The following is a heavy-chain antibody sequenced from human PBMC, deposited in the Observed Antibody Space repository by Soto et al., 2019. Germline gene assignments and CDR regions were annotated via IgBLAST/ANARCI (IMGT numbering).Heavy chain of an antibody. D-gene: IGHD3-22*01. CDR2: ISGSGGST. CDR1: GFAFSSYA. CDR3: AIFQFLTTMIVL. J-gene: IGHJ4*02. V-gene: IGHV3-23*01. Sequence: TGGSLRLSCAASGFAFSSYAMSWVRQAPGKGLEWVSAISGSGGSTYYADSVKGRFTISRDNSKNTLYLQMNSLRAEDTAVYYCAIFQFLTTMIVLWGQGTLVTVSS.